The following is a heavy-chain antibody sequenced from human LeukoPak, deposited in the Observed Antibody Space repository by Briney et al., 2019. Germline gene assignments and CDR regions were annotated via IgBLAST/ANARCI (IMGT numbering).Heavy chain of an antibody. CDR1: GASVSSASY. Sequence: SSETLSLTCTVSGASVSSASYWSWIRQPPGKGVEWIAHIYNGVNTNYNPSLKSRVAISVDTSKNQFSLRLNSVTAADTAVYYCARSRAFNSGAFDPWGQGSLVTVSS. CDR3: ARSRAFNSGAFDP. D-gene: IGHD1-26*01. J-gene: IGHJ5*02. V-gene: IGHV4-61*01. CDR2: IYNGVNT.